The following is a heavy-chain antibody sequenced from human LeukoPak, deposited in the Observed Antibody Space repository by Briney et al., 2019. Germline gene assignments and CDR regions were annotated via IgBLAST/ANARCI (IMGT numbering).Heavy chain of an antibody. J-gene: IGHJ6*02. CDR3: ARDQEFGDYGSEFYYYGMDV. D-gene: IGHD4-17*01. CDR1: GYTLTELS. V-gene: IGHV1-24*01. Sequence: GASVKVSCKVSGYTLTELSMHWVRQAPGKGLEWMGGFDPENGETIYAQKFQGRVTMTEDTSTDTAYMELSSLRSEDTAVYYCARDQEFGDYGSEFYYYGMDVWGQGTTVTVSS. CDR2: FDPENGET.